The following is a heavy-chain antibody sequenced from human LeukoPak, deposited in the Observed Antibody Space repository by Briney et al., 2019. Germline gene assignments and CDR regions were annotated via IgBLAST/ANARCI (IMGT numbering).Heavy chain of an antibody. CDR3: ASLRSSGYLSWFDP. D-gene: IGHD3-22*01. Sequence: GGSVRLSCAASVFFFSSNYMSWVRHAPWKGLEWVSVIYSGGSTYYADSVKGRFTISRGNSKNTLYLQMNSLRAEDTAVYYCASLRSSGYLSWFDPWGQGTLVTVSS. V-gene: IGHV3-53*01. CDR2: IYSGGST. J-gene: IGHJ5*02. CDR1: VFFFSSNY.